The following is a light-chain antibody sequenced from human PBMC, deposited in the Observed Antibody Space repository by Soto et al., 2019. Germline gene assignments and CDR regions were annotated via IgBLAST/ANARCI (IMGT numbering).Light chain of an antibody. CDR2: ADN. V-gene: IGLV1-40*01. CDR1: SSNIGAGYD. Sequence: QSVLTQTPSVPGALGQTITMSCTGSSSNIGAGYDVHWYQQFPGAAPRLLIYADNNRPSGVPDRFSASKSGTSASLAITGLQGEDEANYYCQSYDTSLSGVIFGAGTKLTVL. CDR3: QSYDTSLSGVI. J-gene: IGLJ2*01.